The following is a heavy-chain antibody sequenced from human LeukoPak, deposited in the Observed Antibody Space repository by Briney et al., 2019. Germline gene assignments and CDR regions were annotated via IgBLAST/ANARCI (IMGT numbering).Heavy chain of an antibody. CDR1: GLTFPNYA. CDR2: IKANGATT. D-gene: IGHD2-21*02. Sequence: GGSLRLSCTASGLTFPNYAMSWVRQAPGKGLEWVSSIKANGATTYYADFVKGRFTLSRDNSKNTLFLQLSSLRAEDTAVYYCAVGSDCSSWGQGTLVAVSS. CDR3: AVGSDCSS. J-gene: IGHJ5*02. V-gene: IGHV3-23*01.